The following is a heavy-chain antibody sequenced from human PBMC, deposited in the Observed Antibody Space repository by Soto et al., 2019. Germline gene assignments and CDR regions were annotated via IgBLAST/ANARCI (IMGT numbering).Heavy chain of an antibody. CDR2: IWYDGSNK. J-gene: IGHJ4*02. Sequence: QVQLVESGGGVVQPGRSLRLSCAASGFTFSSYGMHWVRQAPGKGLEWVAVIWYDGSNKYYADSVKGRFTISRDNSKNTLDLQINSLRAEDTAVYYCARRYYYDSSQMLDYWGQGTLVTVSS. D-gene: IGHD3-22*01. V-gene: IGHV3-33*01. CDR3: ARRYYYDSSQMLDY. CDR1: GFTFSSYG.